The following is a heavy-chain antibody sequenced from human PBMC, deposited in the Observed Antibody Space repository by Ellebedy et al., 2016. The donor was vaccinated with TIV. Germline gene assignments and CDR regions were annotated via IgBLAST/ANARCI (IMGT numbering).Heavy chain of an antibody. CDR1: GFTFDDYG. V-gene: IGHV3-9*01. CDR2: ISWDSDDI. CDR3: AKDIRSSGLIDY. J-gene: IGHJ4*02. D-gene: IGHD6-19*01. Sequence: GGSLRLXCVASGFTFDDYGMSWVRQVPGKGLEWVSTISWDSDDIGYAVSVKGRFTISRDNAKNSLYLHMDSLTEEDTALYYCAKDIRSSGLIDYWGQGTLVTVSS.